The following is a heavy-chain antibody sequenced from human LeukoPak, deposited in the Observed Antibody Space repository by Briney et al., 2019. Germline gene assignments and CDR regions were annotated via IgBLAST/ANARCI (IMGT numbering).Heavy chain of an antibody. D-gene: IGHD3-22*01. Sequence: GGSLRLSCAASGFTFSNAWMSWVRQAPGKGLEWVGRIKSKTDGGTTDHAAPVKGRFTISRDDSKNTLYLQMNSLKTEDTAVYYCTTDEASGLNSYFDYWGQGTLVTVSS. CDR1: GFTFSNAW. V-gene: IGHV3-15*01. CDR2: IKSKTDGGTT. J-gene: IGHJ4*02. CDR3: TTDEASGLNSYFDY.